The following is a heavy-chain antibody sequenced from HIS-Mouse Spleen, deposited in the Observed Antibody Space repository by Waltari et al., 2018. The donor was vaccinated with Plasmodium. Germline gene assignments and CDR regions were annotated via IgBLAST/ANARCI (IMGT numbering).Heavy chain of an antibody. D-gene: IGHD2-15*01. CDR1: GGSFSGYY. Sequence: QVQLQQWGAGLLKPSETLSLTCAVYGGSFSGYYWGWIRQPPGKGLASIGEINHSGSTNYNPSLKSRVTISVDTSKNQFSLKLRAVTAADTAVYYCARLVVVASKDSYWGQGTLVTVSS. J-gene: IGHJ4*02. CDR3: ARLVVVASKDSY. V-gene: IGHV4-34*01. CDR2: INHSGST.